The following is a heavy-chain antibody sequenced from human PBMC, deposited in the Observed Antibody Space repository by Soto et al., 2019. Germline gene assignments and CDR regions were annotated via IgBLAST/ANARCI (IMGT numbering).Heavy chain of an antibody. CDR2: IWYDGSNK. D-gene: IGHD5-18*01. CDR1: GFTFSSYG. V-gene: IGHV3-33*01. Sequence: QVQLVESGGGVVQPGRSLRLSCAASGFTFSSYGMHWVRQAPGKGLEWVAVIWYDGSNKYYADSVKGRFTISRDNSKNTLYLQMNSLRAEDTAVYYCARDLAFVDTATYGMDVWGQRTTVTVSS. CDR3: ARDLAFVDTATYGMDV. J-gene: IGHJ6*02.